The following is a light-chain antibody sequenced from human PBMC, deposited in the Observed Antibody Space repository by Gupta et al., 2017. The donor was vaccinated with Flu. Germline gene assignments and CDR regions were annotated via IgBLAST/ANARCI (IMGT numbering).Light chain of an antibody. V-gene: IGLV1-47*01. Sequence: QSVLTQPPSVSGTPGQRVTISCSGSNSNIGRNSVSWYQQFPGTAPKLLIYRNDQRPSGVPDRLSASKSGSPASLAISGLRSEDEADYYCGTWDDSLSGVVFGGGTKVTVL. J-gene: IGLJ3*02. CDR3: GTWDDSLSGVV. CDR2: RND. CDR1: NSNIGRNS.